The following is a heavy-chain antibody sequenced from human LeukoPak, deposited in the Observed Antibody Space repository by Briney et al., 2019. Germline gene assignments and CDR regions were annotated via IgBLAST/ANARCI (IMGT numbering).Heavy chain of an antibody. CDR3: AAAGYYFDY. CDR1: GGSISSYY. J-gene: IGHJ4*02. D-gene: IGHD6-13*01. V-gene: IGHV4-59*08. CDR2: IYYSGST. Sequence: SETLSLTCTVSGGSISSYYWSWIRQPPGKGLEWIGYIYYSGSTNYNPSLKSRVTISVDTSKNQFSLKLSSVTGADTAVYYCAAAGYYFDYWGQGTLVTVSS.